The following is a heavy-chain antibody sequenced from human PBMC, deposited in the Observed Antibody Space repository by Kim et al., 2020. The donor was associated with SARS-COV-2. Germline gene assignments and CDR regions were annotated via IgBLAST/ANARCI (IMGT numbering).Heavy chain of an antibody. J-gene: IGHJ5*02. CDR2: IYGDDDK. CDR3: AHRRAPPAGDWFDT. D-gene: IGHD2-2*01. Sequence: SGPTLVNPTQTLTLTCTFSGFSLTNNRVGVGWIRQPPGKALEWLALIYGDDDKHYSPSLQSRLTITKDTSKNQVGLIMTNMDPVDTGTYYCAHRRAPPAGDWFDTWGQRTLVTVSS. CDR1: GFSLTNNRVG. V-gene: IGHV2-5*02.